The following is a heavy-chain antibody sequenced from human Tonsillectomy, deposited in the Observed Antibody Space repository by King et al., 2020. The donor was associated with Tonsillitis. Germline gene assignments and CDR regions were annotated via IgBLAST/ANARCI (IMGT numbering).Heavy chain of an antibody. CDR1: GFTFSSYW. V-gene: IGHV3-7*01. J-gene: IGHJ4*02. CDR3: ARVGYYGSGSYYKNLDY. Sequence: QLVQSGGGLVQPGGSLRLSCAASGFTFSSYWMSWVRQAPGKGLEWVANIKQDGSEKYYVESVKGRFTISRDNAKNSLYLQMNSLRAEDTAVYYCARVGYYGSGSYYKNLDYWGQGTLVTVSS. CDR2: IKQDGSEK. D-gene: IGHD3-10*01.